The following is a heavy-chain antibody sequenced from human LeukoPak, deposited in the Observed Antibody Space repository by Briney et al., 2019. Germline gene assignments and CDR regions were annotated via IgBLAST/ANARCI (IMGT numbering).Heavy chain of an antibody. J-gene: IGHJ5*02. CDR3: ARRTTVKLAWFDP. Sequence: PSVKVSYKASEYTFTGYYMHWVRQSPGHGLEWMGWINPNSGGTTSAQKFQGRVTMTTDTSISTAYMELRRLRSDDTAVYYCARRTTVKLAWFDPWGQGTLVTVSS. CDR2: INPNSGGT. V-gene: IGHV1-2*02. CDR1: EYTFTGYY. D-gene: IGHD4-17*01.